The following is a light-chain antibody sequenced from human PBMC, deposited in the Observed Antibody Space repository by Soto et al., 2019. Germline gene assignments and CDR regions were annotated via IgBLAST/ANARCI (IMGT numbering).Light chain of an antibody. CDR1: QGIRSD. J-gene: IGKJ5*01. CDR2: DAS. V-gene: IGKV1-6*01. CDR3: QQRSNWPPEIT. Sequence: AIQMTQSPSSLSASVGDRVTITCRASQGIRSDLGWYQQKPGKAPKLLIYDASSLQSGVPSRFSGSGSGTDFTLTISSLQPEDFALFFCQQRSNWPPEITFGQGTRLEIK.